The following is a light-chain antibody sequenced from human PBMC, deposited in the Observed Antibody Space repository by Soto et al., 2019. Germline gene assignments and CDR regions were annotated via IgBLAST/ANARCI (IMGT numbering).Light chain of an antibody. J-gene: IGKJ4*01. V-gene: IGKV3-11*01. CDR2: DAS. CDR1: ERVSNF. Sequence: EIVLTQSPATLALSPGERVSLSCRASERVSNFLAWYQQKPGQAPSLLIFDASNRATDIPARFSGSGSGTDFNLTISSLEPEDFAVYYCQQRSTWPLTFGGGTKVEL. CDR3: QQRSTWPLT.